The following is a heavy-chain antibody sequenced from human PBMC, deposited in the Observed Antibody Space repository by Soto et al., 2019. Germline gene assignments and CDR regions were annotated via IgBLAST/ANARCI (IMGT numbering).Heavy chain of an antibody. Sequence: SQTLSLTCAISGDSVSSNSAAWNWIRQSPSRGLEWLGRTYYRSKWYNDYAVSVKSRITINPDTSKNQFSLQLNSVTPEDTAVYYCARVGYGGNLVVSEAFDIWGQGTMVTVSS. CDR2: TYYRSKWYN. V-gene: IGHV6-1*01. J-gene: IGHJ3*02. D-gene: IGHD4-17*01. CDR1: GDSVSSNSAA. CDR3: ARVGYGGNLVVSEAFDI.